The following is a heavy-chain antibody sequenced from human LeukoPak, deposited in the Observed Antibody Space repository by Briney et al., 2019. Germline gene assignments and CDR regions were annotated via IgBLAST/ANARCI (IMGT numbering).Heavy chain of an antibody. V-gene: IGHV1-2*02. CDR2: ISPNSGDT. D-gene: IGHD3-10*01. CDR1: GYTFTGYY. CDR3: ARGRSEFGELLFDY. J-gene: IGHJ4*02. Sequence: ASVKVSCTASGYTFTGYYMHWVRQAPGQGLEWMGWISPNSGDTNYAQKFRGRVTMTRDTSISTAYMELSRLTSDDTAVYYCARGRSEFGELLFDYWGQGTLVTVSS.